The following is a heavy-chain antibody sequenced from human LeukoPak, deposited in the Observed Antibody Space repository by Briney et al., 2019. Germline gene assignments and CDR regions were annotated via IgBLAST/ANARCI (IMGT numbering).Heavy chain of an antibody. CDR3: AKAPNGDYVGAFDF. CDR2: ITSTTSST. V-gene: IGHV3-23*01. J-gene: IGHJ3*01. Sequence: GGSLRLSCAASGFTFSIYAMHWVRQAPGKGLEWVSTITSTTSSTSYADSVKGRFTISRDNSKRTLYLQMNSLRAEDTAMYYCAKAPNGDYVGAFDFWGQGTLVTVSS. CDR1: GFTFSIYA. D-gene: IGHD4-23*01.